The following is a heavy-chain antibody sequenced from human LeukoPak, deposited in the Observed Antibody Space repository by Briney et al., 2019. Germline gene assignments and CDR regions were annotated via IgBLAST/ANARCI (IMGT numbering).Heavy chain of an antibody. D-gene: IGHD4-17*01. CDR3: ARSTAVTTSLGY. J-gene: IGHJ4*02. Sequence: SQTLSLTCTVSGGXISSGGYYWSWIRQHPGKGLEWIGYIYYSGTTYYNPALKSRVTISADTSKNQFSLKLSSVTAADTAVYYCARSTAVTTSLGYWGQGTLVTVSS. CDR2: IYYSGTT. CDR1: GGXISSGGYY. V-gene: IGHV4-31*03.